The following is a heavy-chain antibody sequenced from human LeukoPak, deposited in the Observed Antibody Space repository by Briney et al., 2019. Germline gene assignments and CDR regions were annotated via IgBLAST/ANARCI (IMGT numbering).Heavy chain of an antibody. CDR3: ARHYYDSSGYYDY. CDR2: IYHSGST. CDR1: GYSISSGYY. D-gene: IGHD3-22*01. J-gene: IGHJ4*02. Sequence: SETLSLTCTVSGYSISSGYYWGWIRQPPGKGLEWIGSIYHSGSTYYNPSLKSRVTISVDTSKNQFSLKLSSVTAADTAVYYCARHYYDSSGYYDYWGQGTLVTVSS. V-gene: IGHV4-38-2*02.